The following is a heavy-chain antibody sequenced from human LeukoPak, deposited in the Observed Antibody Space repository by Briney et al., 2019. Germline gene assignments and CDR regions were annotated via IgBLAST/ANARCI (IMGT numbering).Heavy chain of an antibody. J-gene: IGHJ5*02. D-gene: IGHD2-15*01. CDR1: GFSLSGYW. V-gene: IGHV3-74*01. CDR3: ARDPRNVGLAP. Sequence: GGSLRLSCVASGFSLSGYWMYWVRQAPGKGLMYISRNNGDGSTTNYADVVKSRFAMSRDNVKNTLYLQMNSLRVEDTAVYYCARDPRNVGLAPWGQGTLVTVSS. CDR2: NNGDGSTT.